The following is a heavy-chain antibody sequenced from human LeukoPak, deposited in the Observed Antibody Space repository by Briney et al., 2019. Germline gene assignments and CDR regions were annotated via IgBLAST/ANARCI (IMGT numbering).Heavy chain of an antibody. CDR1: GGSISSYY. D-gene: IGHD6-13*01. CDR2: IYYSGST. V-gene: IGHV4-59*01. CDR3: ARIDGSSWYRYYYYYMDV. J-gene: IGHJ6*03. Sequence: PSETLSLTCTVSGGSISSYYWSWIRQPPGKGLEWIGYIYYSGSTNYNPSLKSRVTISVDTSKNQFSLKLSSVTAADTAVYYCARIDGSSWYRYYYYYMDVWGKGTTVTISS.